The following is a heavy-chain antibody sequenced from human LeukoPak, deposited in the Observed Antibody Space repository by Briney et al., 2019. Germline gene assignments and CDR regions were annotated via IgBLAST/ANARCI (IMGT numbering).Heavy chain of an antibody. CDR3: AKRATAGGFDS. CDR1: GFSFSSYA. J-gene: IGHJ4*02. Sequence: GGSLRLSCEATGFSFSSYAMSWVRQAPGEGLEWVSASSGSGDSADYADAVKGRLTISRDNSKSTLYLQMTSLRVDDTAVYYCAKRATAGGFDSWGQGTLVTVSS. D-gene: IGHD6-13*01. CDR2: SSGSGDSA. V-gene: IGHV3-23*01.